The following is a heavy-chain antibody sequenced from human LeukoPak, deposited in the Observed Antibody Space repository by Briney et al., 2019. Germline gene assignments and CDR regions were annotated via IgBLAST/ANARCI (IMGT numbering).Heavy chain of an antibody. D-gene: IGHD3-10*01. Sequence: ASVKVSCKASGYTFTSYGISWVRQAPGQGLEWMGWISAYNGNTNYAQKLQGRVTMTTDTSTSTAYMELRSLRSDDTAVYYCARDARVRRLDSPGVDYWGQGTLVTVSS. CDR2: ISAYNGNT. V-gene: IGHV1-18*01. CDR1: GYTFTSYG. CDR3: ARDARVRRLDSPGVDY. J-gene: IGHJ4*02.